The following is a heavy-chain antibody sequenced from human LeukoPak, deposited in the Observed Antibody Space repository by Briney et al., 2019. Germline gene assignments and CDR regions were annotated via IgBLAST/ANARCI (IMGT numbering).Heavy chain of an antibody. CDR3: ARDTGFIDY. CDR2: ISYDGSNK. D-gene: IGHD2-8*02. CDR1: GFTFSSYA. V-gene: IGHV3-30*04. J-gene: IGHJ4*02. Sequence: GGSLRFSCAASGFTFSSYAMHWVRQAPGKGLEWVAVISYDGSNKYYADSVKGRFTISRDNSKNTLYLQMNSLRAEDTAVYYFARDTGFIDYWGQGTLVTVFS.